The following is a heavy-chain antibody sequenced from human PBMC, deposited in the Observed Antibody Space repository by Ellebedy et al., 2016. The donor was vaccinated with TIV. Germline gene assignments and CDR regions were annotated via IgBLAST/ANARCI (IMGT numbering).Heavy chain of an antibody. J-gene: IGHJ4*02. CDR1: GYTFNTYA. V-gene: IGHV1-18*01. D-gene: IGHD2-21*02. CDR2: ISTYNGDT. Sequence: AASVKVSCKPSGYTFNTYAITWIRQAPGQGLEWMGRISTYNGDTDYAQKFQGRVTMTTDTSTSTAYMELRSLRSDDTALYYCARDHCAGDCYPPDSWGQGSLVTVSS. CDR3: ARDHCAGDCYPPDS.